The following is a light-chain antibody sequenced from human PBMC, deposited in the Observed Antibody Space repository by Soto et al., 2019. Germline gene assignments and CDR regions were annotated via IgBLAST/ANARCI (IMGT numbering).Light chain of an antibody. Sequence: QSALTQPASVSGSPGQSITISCTGTSSDVGSYNLVSWYQQHPGKAPKLMIYEGSKRPSGVSNHFSGSKSGNTASLTISGLQAEDEADYYCCSYAGSSTVVFGGGTKLTVL. CDR1: SSDVGSYNL. V-gene: IGLV2-23*01. J-gene: IGLJ2*01. CDR2: EGS. CDR3: CSYAGSSTVV.